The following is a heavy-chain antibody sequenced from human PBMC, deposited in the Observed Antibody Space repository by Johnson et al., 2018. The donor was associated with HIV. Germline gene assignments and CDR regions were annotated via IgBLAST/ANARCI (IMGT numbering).Heavy chain of an antibody. V-gene: IGHV3-30*04. CDR3: AREPRLLTDAVDI. CDR1: GFTFSSYA. CDR2: ISYDGSDK. D-gene: IGHD5-18*01. J-gene: IGHJ3*02. Sequence: QVQLVESGGGVVQPGRSLRLSCAASGFTFSSYAMHWVRQAPAKGLQWVAVISYDGSDKDYADSVKGRFTISRDNSKNALYLQMNSLRVEDTAVYYCAREPRLLTDAVDIWGQGTMVTVSS.